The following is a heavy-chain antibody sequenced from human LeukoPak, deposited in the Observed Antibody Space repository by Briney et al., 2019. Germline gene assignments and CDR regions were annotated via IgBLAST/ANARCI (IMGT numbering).Heavy chain of an antibody. J-gene: IGHJ4*02. Sequence: GASVKVSCKASGYTFTDYTMHWLRQAPGQRLDWMGWINGGSGNTKYSPEFQGRVTITRDTSASTAYMELSSLRSEDTAVYYCARVGYDTPPYWGQGTLVTVSS. V-gene: IGHV1-3*01. D-gene: IGHD3-22*01. CDR3: ARVGYDTPPY. CDR1: GYTFTDYT. CDR2: INGGSGNT.